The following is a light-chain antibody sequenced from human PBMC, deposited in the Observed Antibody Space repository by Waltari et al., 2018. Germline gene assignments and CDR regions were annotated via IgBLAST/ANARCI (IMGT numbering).Light chain of an antibody. CDR2: WAS. J-gene: IGKJ2*01. CDR1: QTILRGSTYGNA. CDR3: QQYYSLPYT. Sequence: DIVMTQSPDFLPVSLCERAPLTCMSSQTILRGSTYGNALAWFQQRPGSRPKLLISWASSRDRGVPDRISCSGSGTDFHLTISSLQAEDVAVYYCQQYYSLPYTFGPGTRLEIK. V-gene: IGKV4-1*01.